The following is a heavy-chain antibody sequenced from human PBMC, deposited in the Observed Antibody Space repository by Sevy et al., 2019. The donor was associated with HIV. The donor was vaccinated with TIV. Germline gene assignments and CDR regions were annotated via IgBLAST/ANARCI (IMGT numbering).Heavy chain of an antibody. D-gene: IGHD2-15*01. CDR3: ARGPRWYYFDY. V-gene: IGHV3-48*01. CDR1: GFTFSSYS. Sequence: GGSLRLSCAASGFTFSSYSMNWVRQAPGQGLEWVSYISSSRYPIYYADSVTGRFTISRANVKNSLYLQMNSLRAEDTAVYYCARGPRWYYFDYWGQGTLVTVSS. CDR2: ISSSRYPI. J-gene: IGHJ4*02.